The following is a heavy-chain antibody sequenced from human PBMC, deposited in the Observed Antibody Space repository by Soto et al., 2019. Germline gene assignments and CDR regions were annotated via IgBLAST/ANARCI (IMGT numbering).Heavy chain of an antibody. CDR1: GGSISSSSYY. CDR3: ARRTGYCTNGVCYRDKYNWFDP. D-gene: IGHD2-8*01. V-gene: IGHV4-39*01. CDR2: IYYSGST. J-gene: IGHJ5*02. Sequence: SETLSLTCSVSGGSISSSSYYWGWIRQPPGKGLEWIGSIYYSGSTYYNPSLKSRVTISVDTSKNQFSLKLSSVTAADTAVYYCARRTGYCTNGVCYRDKYNWFDPWGQGTLVTVSS.